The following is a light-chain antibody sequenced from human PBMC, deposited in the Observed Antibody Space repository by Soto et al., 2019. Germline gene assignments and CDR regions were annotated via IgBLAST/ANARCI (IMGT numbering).Light chain of an antibody. V-gene: IGKV3-11*01. J-gene: IGKJ4*01. Sequence: EIVMTQSPATLSVSPGERATLSCRASQSVSRYLAWYQQKPGQAPRLLIYDASNRATGIPARFSGSGSGTDFTLTISSLEPEDFAVYYCQQRSNWPPLTFGGGTKVDIK. CDR2: DAS. CDR1: QSVSRY. CDR3: QQRSNWPPLT.